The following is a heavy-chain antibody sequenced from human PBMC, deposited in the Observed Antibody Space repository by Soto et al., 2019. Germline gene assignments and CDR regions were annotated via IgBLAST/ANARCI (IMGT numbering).Heavy chain of an antibody. CDR3: ARPNEYYYGSGTYIEAFDI. Sequence: GESLKISCKGSGYSFSSYWIGWVRQMPGKGLEWMGIIYPGDSVTRYSPSFQGQVTISADKSISTAYLQWSSLKASDTAMYYCARPNEYYYGSGTYIEAFDIWGQGTMVTVSS. CDR1: GYSFSSYW. D-gene: IGHD3-10*01. V-gene: IGHV5-51*01. J-gene: IGHJ3*02. CDR2: IYPGDSVT.